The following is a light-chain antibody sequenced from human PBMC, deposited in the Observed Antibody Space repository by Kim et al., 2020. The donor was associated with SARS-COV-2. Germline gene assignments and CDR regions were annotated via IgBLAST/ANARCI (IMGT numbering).Light chain of an antibody. Sequence: EIVLTQSPATLSLSPGERATLSCRASQSITNYLAWYQQKPGQTPRLVIYDASSRAPGIPARFSGSGSGTDFTLTISSLEPEDFAVYYCQQGSDWPPLTFGGGTKMDIK. CDR2: DAS. J-gene: IGKJ4*01. V-gene: IGKV3-11*01. CDR1: QSITNY. CDR3: QQGSDWPPLT.